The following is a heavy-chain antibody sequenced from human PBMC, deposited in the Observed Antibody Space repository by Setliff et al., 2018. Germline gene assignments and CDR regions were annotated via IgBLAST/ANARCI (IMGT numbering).Heavy chain of an antibody. CDR1: AFTFNKYA. Sequence: PGGSLRLSCAASAFTFNKYAVTWLRQAPGKGLEWVSSITVSGHTTYADSVEGRFSISRDNSRNTLYLQMNSLRAEDTASYFCSRDPNGDYVGAVDPWGQGILVTVS. CDR3: SRDPNGDYVGAVDP. D-gene: IGHD4-17*01. V-gene: IGHV3-23*01. CDR2: ITVSGHTT. J-gene: IGHJ5*02.